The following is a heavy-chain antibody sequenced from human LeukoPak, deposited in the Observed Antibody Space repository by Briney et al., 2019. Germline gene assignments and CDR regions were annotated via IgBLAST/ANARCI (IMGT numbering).Heavy chain of an antibody. D-gene: IGHD6-13*01. CDR1: GGSISSGDYY. V-gene: IGHV4-30-4*01. CDR3: ARETEQQLVSGMDV. Sequence: SETLSLACTVSGGSISSGDYYWSWIRQPPGKGLEWIGYIYYSGSTYYNPSLKSRVTISVDTSKNQFSLKLSSVTAADTAVYYCARETEQQLVSGMDVWGQGTTVTVSS. J-gene: IGHJ6*02. CDR2: IYYSGST.